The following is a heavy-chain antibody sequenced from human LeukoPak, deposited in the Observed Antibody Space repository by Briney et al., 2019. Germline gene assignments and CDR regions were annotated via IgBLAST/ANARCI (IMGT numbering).Heavy chain of an antibody. CDR1: EFSFSTYW. CDR3: ARSPAGDAWPPAYYMDV. Sequence: GGSLRLSCAASEFSFSTYWMSSVRQAPGKGLEWVANIKEDGTEKYYVGSVKGRFTISRDNAKKSLYLQMNSLRDDDTAVYFCARSPAGDAWPPAYYMDVWGKGTTVTVSS. CDR2: IKEDGTEK. V-gene: IGHV3-7*01. J-gene: IGHJ6*03. D-gene: IGHD3-10*01.